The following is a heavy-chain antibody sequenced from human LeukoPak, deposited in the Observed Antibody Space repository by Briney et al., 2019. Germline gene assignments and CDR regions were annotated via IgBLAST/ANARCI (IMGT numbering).Heavy chain of an antibody. CDR3: ARLCSGGSCSSYFDY. CDR1: GDSISSGNW. CDR2: IYHTGDT. V-gene: IGHV4-4*02. Sequence: SGTLSLTCAVSGDSISSGNWWSWVRQPPGKGLEWIGEIYHTGDTNYNPSLKSRVTISVDKSKNQLSLKPNSVTAADTAVYYCARLCSGGSCSSYFDYWGQGTLVTVSS. J-gene: IGHJ4*02. D-gene: IGHD2-15*01.